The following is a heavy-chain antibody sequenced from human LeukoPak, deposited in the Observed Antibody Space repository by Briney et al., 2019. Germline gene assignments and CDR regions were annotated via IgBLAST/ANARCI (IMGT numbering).Heavy chain of an antibody. CDR1: SGSISDYY. D-gene: IGHD2/OR15-2a*01. J-gene: IGHJ4*02. CDR2: IYYSGST. V-gene: IGHV4-59*01. CDR3: ARELKVGNTGYYFDY. Sequence: SETLSLTCTVSSGSISDYYWSWIRQPPGKGLELIGYIYYSGSTNYNPSLKSRVTILVDKSKNQFSLKMSSVTAADTAVYYCARELKVGNTGYYFDYWGQGTLVTVSS.